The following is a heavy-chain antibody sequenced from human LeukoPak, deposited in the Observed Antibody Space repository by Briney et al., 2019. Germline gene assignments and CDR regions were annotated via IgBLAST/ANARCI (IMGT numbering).Heavy chain of an antibody. CDR2: IYYSGST. J-gene: IGHJ4*02. CDR3: AKLVVGRYFDY. Sequence: QSSETLSLTCTVSGGSISSSSYYWGWIRQPPGKGLEWIGSIYYSGSTYYNPSLKSRVTISVDTSKNQFSLKLSSVTAADTAVYYCAKLVVGRYFDYWGQGTLVTVSS. V-gene: IGHV4-39*07. D-gene: IGHD6-6*01. CDR1: GGSISSSSYY.